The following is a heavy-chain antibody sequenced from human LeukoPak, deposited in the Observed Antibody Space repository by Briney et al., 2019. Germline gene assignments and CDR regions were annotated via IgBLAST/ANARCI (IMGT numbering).Heavy chain of an antibody. Sequence: SETLSLTCTVSGGSISSYYWSWIRQPPGKGLEWIGYIYYSGSTNYNPSLKSRVTISVDSSKNQFSLKLNSVTAADTAVYYCARGGGYCSDGSCYSDDYWGQGTLVTVSS. J-gene: IGHJ4*02. CDR1: GGSISSYY. CDR3: ARGGGYCSDGSCYSDDY. V-gene: IGHV4-59*01. D-gene: IGHD2-15*01. CDR2: IYYSGST.